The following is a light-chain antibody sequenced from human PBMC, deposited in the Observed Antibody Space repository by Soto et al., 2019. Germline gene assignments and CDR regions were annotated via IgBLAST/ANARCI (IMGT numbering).Light chain of an antibody. CDR3: QQYGSSGT. CDR1: QSVSSNY. CDR2: GAS. Sequence: EIVLTQSPGTLSLSRGERSTLXXRASQSVSSNYLAWYQQKPGQAPXLLIYGASNRATGIPDRFSGSGSGTDFTLTISRLEPEDFAVYYCQQYGSSGTFGQGTKVDIK. J-gene: IGKJ1*01. V-gene: IGKV3-20*01.